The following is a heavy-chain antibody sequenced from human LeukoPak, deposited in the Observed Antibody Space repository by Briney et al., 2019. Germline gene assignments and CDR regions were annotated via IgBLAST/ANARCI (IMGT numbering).Heavy chain of an antibody. D-gene: IGHD3-22*01. V-gene: IGHV4-38-2*02. CDR3: ARLLIRSYYYDSSGYQRSGGR. CDR2: IYYSGST. Sequence: SETLSLTCTVSGYSISTSYYWGWIRQPPGKGLEWIGSIYYSGSTYYNPSLKSRVTISVDTSKNQFSLKLSSVTAADTAVYYCARLLIRSYYYDSSGYQRSGGRWGQGTLVTVSS. J-gene: IGHJ4*02. CDR1: GYSISTSYY.